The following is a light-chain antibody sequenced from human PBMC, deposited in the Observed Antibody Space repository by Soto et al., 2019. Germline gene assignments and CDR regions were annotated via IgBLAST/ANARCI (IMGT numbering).Light chain of an antibody. V-gene: IGLV2-14*01. CDR3: CSYTSSTSYV. CDR1: SSDVAGYNF. J-gene: IGLJ1*01. Sequence: QSALTQPASVSRSPGQSITISCTGTSSDVAGYNFVTWYQQYPGKAPKLVIHDVTRRPSGVSNRFSGSKSGTTASLTISGLQAEDEADYYCCSYTSSTSYVFGTGTKVTVL. CDR2: DVT.